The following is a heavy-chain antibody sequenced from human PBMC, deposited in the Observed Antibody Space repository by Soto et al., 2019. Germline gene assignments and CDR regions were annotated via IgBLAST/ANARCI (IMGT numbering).Heavy chain of an antibody. J-gene: IGHJ4*02. CDR1: GGSFSGYY. CDR2: INHSGIT. Sequence: QVQLQQWGAELLKPSETLSLTCAVYGGSFSGYYLTWIRQPPGTGLERIGEINHSGITNYTPSLKSRVTISVGTSKTQFSLTLTSVSDAGTAVYYCARDKITGLFDYWGQGTLVTVSS. CDR3: ARDKITGLFDY. V-gene: IGHV4-34*01. D-gene: IGHD2-8*02.